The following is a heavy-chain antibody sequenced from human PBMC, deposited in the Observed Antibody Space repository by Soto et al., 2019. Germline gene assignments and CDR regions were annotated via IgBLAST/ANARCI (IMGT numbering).Heavy chain of an antibody. Sequence: EVQLVESGGGLIQPGGSLRLSCVVSEFTVADNYMSWVRRAPGKGLEWVSVIYSGDRTKYADSVKGRFTISRDNSKNTLYLQMNSLRAKDTAVYHCAKHSYSFGVVITGAFHYWGQGVLVTVSS. V-gene: IGHV3-53*01. D-gene: IGHD3-3*01. CDR3: AKHSYSFGVVITGAFHY. CDR2: IYSGDRT. J-gene: IGHJ4*02. CDR1: EFTVADNY.